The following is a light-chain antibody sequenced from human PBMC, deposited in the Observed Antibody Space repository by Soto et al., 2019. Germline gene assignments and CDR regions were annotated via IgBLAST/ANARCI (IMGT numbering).Light chain of an antibody. V-gene: IGKV1-5*01. Sequence: DIQMTQSPSTLSASVGDRVTVTCRASQSINHYLAWYQQKPGKAPKLLIYGASTLESGVPSRFSGTASGTEFTLPISSLQPDDFGTYYCQQYNSYSSFGQGTKVEVK. CDR2: GAS. CDR1: QSINHY. CDR3: QQYNSYSS. J-gene: IGKJ1*01.